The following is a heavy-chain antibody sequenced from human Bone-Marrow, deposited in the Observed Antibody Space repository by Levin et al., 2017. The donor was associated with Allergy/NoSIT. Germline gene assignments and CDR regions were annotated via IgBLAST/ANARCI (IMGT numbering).Heavy chain of an antibody. V-gene: IGHV3-23*01. CDR3: AKDVDWNYGVIGD. CDR2: ISGGGNT. J-gene: IGHJ4*02. D-gene: IGHD1-7*01. CDR1: GFMFGSYA. Sequence: SCAGSGFMFGSYALNWVRQAPGKGLEWVSTISGGGNTAYADSVRGRFTVSRDNSKSKMSLQMSNLAAEDTAIYYCAKDVDWNYGVIGDWGQGTLVTVSS.